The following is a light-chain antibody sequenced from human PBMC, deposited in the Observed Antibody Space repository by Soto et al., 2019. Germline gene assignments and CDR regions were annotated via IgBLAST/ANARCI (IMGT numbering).Light chain of an antibody. Sequence: DIQMTQSHSTLSASVGDRVTITCRASQSISSWLAWYQQKPGKAPKLLIYKASSLESGVPSRFSGSGSGTEFTLTISSLQPDDFAPYYCQHYNSYPIPFGQGARLAIK. V-gene: IGKV1-5*03. CDR1: QSISSW. CDR2: KAS. CDR3: QHYNSYPIP. J-gene: IGKJ5*01.